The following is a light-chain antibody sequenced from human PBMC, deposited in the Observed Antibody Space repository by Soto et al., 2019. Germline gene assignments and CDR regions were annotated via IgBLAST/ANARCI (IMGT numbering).Light chain of an antibody. J-gene: IGLJ2*01. CDR2: YDS. CDR1: NIGSKS. CDR3: QVWDSGSDHVV. V-gene: IGLV3-21*04. Sequence: SSELTQPPSVSVAPRKTSMITCGGNNIGSKSVHWYQQKPGQAPVLVIYYDSDRPSGIPERFSGSNSGNTATLTISRVEAGDEADYYCQVWDSGSDHVVFGGGTKLTVL.